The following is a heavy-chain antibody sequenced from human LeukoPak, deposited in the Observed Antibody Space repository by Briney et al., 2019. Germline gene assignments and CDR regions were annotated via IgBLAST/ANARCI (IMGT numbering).Heavy chain of an antibody. Sequence: GGSLRLSCAASGFTFSSYGIHWVRQAPGKGLEWVAVISYDGSRKYYADSVKGRFTISRDNSKNTLYLQMNSLRAEDTAVYYCAKIYCTSTDCYYDYWGQGTLVTVSS. J-gene: IGHJ4*02. V-gene: IGHV3-30*18. CDR2: ISYDGSRK. CDR1: GFTFSSYG. D-gene: IGHD2-2*01. CDR3: AKIYCTSTDCYYDY.